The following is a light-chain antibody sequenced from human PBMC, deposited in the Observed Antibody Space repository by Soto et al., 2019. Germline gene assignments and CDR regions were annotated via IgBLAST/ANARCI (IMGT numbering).Light chain of an antibody. CDR1: QSISSW. J-gene: IGKJ5*01. CDR3: QQYNSYPIT. CDR2: KAS. V-gene: IGKV1-5*03. Sequence: IQMTQSPSTLSASVGDRVTITCRASQSISSWLAWYQQKPGKAPKLLIYKASSLESGVPSRFSGSGSGTEFTLTISSLQPDDFATYYCQQYNSYPITFGQRTRLEIK.